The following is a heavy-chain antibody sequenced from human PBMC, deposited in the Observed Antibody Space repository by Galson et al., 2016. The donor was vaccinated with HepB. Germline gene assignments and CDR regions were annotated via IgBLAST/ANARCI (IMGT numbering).Heavy chain of an antibody. CDR2: INGTQRTI. CDR3: ATWVADGYKFDF. CDR1: GFTFSDFS. Sequence: SLRLSCAASGFTFSDFSMTWMRQAPGKGLEWISYINGTQRTILYADSVKGRFTISRDNAKSSLFLEMNSLKVEDTAVYFCATWVADGYKFDFWGPGTLVAVSS. V-gene: IGHV3-11*01. D-gene: IGHD5-24*01. J-gene: IGHJ4*02.